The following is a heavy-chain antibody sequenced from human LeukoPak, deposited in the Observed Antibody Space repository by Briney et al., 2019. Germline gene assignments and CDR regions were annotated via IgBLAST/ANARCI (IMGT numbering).Heavy chain of an antibody. CDR3: ARDQGSTSRGIDY. CDR2: IYSDGNTA. Sequence: GGSLRLSCAGSGFTFSNYWMHWVRQAPGKGLVWVSRIYSDGNTANYADSVKGRFTISRDNAKNTLYLQMNSLRAEDTAVYYCARDQGSTSRGIDYWGQGTLVTVSS. J-gene: IGHJ4*02. V-gene: IGHV3-74*01. CDR1: GFTFSNYW. D-gene: IGHD2-2*01.